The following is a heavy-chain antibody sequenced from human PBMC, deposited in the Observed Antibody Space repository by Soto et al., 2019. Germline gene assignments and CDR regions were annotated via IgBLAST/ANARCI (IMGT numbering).Heavy chain of an antibody. V-gene: IGHV1-3*01. CDR3: ARDWARAEDV. J-gene: IGHJ6*02. CDR2: INAGNGNT. CDR1: GYTFTGYP. Sequence: AASVKVSCKPSGYTFTGYPIHWVRQAPGQGLEWMGWINAGNGNTKYSQKFQGRVTITRDTSASTAYMELSSLTSDDTAVYYCARDWARAEDVWGQGTTVTVSS. D-gene: IGHD7-27*01.